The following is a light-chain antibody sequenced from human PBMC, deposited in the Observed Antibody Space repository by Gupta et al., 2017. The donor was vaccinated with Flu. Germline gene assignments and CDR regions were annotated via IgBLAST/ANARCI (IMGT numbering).Light chain of an antibody. Sequence: DIQMTQSPSVLSASVGDRVTITCRASQGINTYLTWYQQKPGKAPKVLIYDTSRLQSGVPSRFSGSGSGTDFTLTISSLQPEDFATYYCQQSNNVPITFGPGTKVEIK. J-gene: IGKJ3*01. V-gene: IGKV1-12*01. CDR3: QQSNNVPIT. CDR1: QGINTY. CDR2: DTS.